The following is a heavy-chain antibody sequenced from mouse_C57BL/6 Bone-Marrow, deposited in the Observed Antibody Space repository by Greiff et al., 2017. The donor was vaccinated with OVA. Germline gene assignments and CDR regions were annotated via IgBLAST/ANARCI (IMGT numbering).Heavy chain of an antibody. CDR2: IDPENGDT. D-gene: IGHD2-4*01. J-gene: IGHJ3*01. CDR1: GFNIKDDY. Sequence: VQLQQSGAELVRPGASVKLSCTASGFNIKDDYMHWVKQRPEQGLEWIGWIDPENGDTEYASKFQGKATITADTSYNTAYLQLSSLTSEDTAVYYCTTPYDYDGAWFAYWGQGTLVTVSA. CDR3: TTPYDYDGAWFAY. V-gene: IGHV14-4*01.